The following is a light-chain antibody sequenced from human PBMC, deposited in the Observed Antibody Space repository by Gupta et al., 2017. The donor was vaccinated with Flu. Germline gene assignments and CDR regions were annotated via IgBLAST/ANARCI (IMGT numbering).Light chain of an antibody. V-gene: IGLV1-44*01. J-gene: IGLJ1*01. CDR3: AAGDDSLNGDV. CDR2: YNN. CDR1: NSHIGTND. Sequence: QSVLTQPPSASWPPGQRFTISCSGTNSHIGTNDVHWYQQLPGTAPKLLIYYNNLRPSGVPARFSGSKSGTSASLAISGLQAEDEADYYCAAGDDSLNGDVFGTGTKVTV.